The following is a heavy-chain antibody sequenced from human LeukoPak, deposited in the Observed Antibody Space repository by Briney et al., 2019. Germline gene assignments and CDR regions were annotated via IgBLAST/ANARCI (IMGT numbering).Heavy chain of an antibody. CDR3: ASSTNPYYYYMDV. J-gene: IGHJ6*03. D-gene: IGHD2-2*01. CDR2: IIPIFGTA. V-gene: IGHV1-69*05. CDR1: GGTFSSYA. Sequence: SVKVSCKASGGTFSSYAISWVRQAPGQGLEWMGGIIPIFGTANYAQKFQGRVTITTDESTSTAYMELSSLRSEDTAVYYCASSTNPYYYYMDVWGKGTRSPSP.